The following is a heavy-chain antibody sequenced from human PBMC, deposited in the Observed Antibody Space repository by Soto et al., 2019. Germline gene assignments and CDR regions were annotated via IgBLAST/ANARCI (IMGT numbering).Heavy chain of an antibody. CDR1: GGSINTNNYY. CDR3: ATIMVAAPRHVDIDY. J-gene: IGHJ4*02. D-gene: IGHD2-15*01. Sequence: SETLSLTCSFSGGSINTNNYYWGWIRQSPGQGLEWIGSIYYNCHANYNPSLKGRVTISQDTSKNQFFLTLTSMTAADTATYSCATIMVAAPRHVDIDYFGRGTLVTFSS. CDR2: IYYNCHA. V-gene: IGHV4-39*01.